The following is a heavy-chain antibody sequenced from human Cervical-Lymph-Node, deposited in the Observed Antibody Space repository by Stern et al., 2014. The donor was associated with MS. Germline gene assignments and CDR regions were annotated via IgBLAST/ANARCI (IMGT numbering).Heavy chain of an antibody. J-gene: IGHJ4*02. D-gene: IGHD5-12*01. V-gene: IGHV3-30*18. CDR2: ISYDGSQT. CDR3: VKVLRRVAFDYFDV. CDR1: GFTFSTYA. Sequence: VQLVESGGGVVQPGRSLRLSCVASGFTFSTYAMHWVRQAPGKGLEWVAVISYDGSQTYYADPVKGRFSISRDNSKDTLFLQMKSLRAEDTAQYYCVKVLRRVAFDYFDVWGQGSQVTVSS.